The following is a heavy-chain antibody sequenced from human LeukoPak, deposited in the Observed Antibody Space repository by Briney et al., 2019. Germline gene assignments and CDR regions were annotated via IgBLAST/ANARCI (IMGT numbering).Heavy chain of an antibody. V-gene: IGHV4-61*02. D-gene: IGHD6-13*01. Sequence: SETLSLTRTVSGGSISSGSYYWSWIRQPAGKGLEWIGRIYTSGSTNCNPSLKSRVTISVATSKNQFSLKLSSVTAADTAVYYCARGASSSSWDGLIFDYWGQGTLVTVSS. CDR2: IYTSGST. J-gene: IGHJ4*02. CDR1: GGSISSGSYY. CDR3: ARGASSSSWDGLIFDY.